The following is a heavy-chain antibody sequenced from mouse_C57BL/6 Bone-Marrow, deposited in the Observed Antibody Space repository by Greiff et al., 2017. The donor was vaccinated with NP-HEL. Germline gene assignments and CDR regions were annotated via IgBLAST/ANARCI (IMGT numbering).Heavy chain of an antibody. CDR1: GYTFTSYW. Sequence: QVQLQQPGAELVKPGASVKVSCTASGYTFTSYWMHWVKQRPGQGLEWIGRIHPSDSDTNYNQTFKGKATLTVDKSSSTAYIQLSSLTSEDSAVYYCAIGYYDYYWGQGTTLTVSS. D-gene: IGHD2-4*01. V-gene: IGHV1-74*01. J-gene: IGHJ2*01. CDR2: IHPSDSDT. CDR3: AIGYYDYY.